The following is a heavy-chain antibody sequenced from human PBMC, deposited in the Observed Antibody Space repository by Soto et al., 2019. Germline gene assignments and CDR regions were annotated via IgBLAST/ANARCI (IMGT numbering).Heavy chain of an antibody. V-gene: IGHV1-18*01. CDR1: VYTFTSYG. Sequence: QVQLVQSGAEVKKPGASVKVSCKASVYTFTSYGITWVRQAPGQGLEWMGWIGAHNGNTKYAQKLQGRVTMTTDTSTSTAYMEVRSLRSDDTAVYYCARDIAMALPDAWGQGTLVTVSS. D-gene: IGHD5-18*01. J-gene: IGHJ4*02. CDR2: IGAHNGNT. CDR3: ARDIAMALPDA.